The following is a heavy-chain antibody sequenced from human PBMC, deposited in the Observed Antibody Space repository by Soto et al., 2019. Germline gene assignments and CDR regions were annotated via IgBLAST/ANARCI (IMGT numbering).Heavy chain of an antibody. CDR3: ARTVAGNNWFDP. Sequence: QVQLQQWGAGLLKPSETLSLTCAVYGGSFSGYYWSWIRQPPGKGLEWIGEINHSGSTNYNQSLKSRVTISVDTSKNQFSLKLSSVTAADTTVYYCARTVAGNNWFDPWGQGTLVTVSS. J-gene: IGHJ5*02. CDR1: GGSFSGYY. CDR2: INHSGST. V-gene: IGHV4-34*01. D-gene: IGHD6-19*01.